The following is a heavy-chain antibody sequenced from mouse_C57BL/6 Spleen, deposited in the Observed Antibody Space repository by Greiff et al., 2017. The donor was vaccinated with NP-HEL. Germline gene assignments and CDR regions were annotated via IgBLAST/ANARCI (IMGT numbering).Heavy chain of an antibody. J-gene: IGHJ2*01. CDR3: TRRGGVTRFDY. Sequence: VQLQQSGAELVRPGASVTLSCKASGYTFTDYEMHWVKQTPVHGLEWIGAIDPETGGTAYNQKVKGKAILTADKSSSPADMGLRSLTAEDSAVYYVTRRGGVTRFDYWGQGTTLTVSS. CDR2: IDPETGGT. D-gene: IGHD2-2*01. V-gene: IGHV1-15*01. CDR1: GYTFTDYE.